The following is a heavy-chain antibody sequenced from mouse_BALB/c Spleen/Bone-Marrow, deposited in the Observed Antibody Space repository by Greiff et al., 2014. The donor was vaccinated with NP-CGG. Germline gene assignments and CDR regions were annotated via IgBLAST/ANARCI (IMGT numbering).Heavy chain of an antibody. Sequence: EVQRVESGPELVKPGASVKISCKASGYTFTDYNVHWVKQSHGKSLEWIGYIYPYNGGTGYNQRFKSKATLTVDNSSSTAYMELRSLTSEDSAVYYCARRFITTAAWFAYWGRGTLVTVSA. CDR2: IYPYNGGT. J-gene: IGHJ3*01. V-gene: IGHV1S29*02. D-gene: IGHD1-2*01. CDR3: ARRFITTAAWFAY. CDR1: GYTFTDYN.